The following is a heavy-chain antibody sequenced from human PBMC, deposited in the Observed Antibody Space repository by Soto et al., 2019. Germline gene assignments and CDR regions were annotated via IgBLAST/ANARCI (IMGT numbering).Heavy chain of an antibody. CDR2: INTHNGNT. Sequence: ASVKVSCKASGYTFNTYGISWVRQAPGEGLEWLGWINTHNGNTNYAQNLQGRVFMTADTSTNTAYMELRSLRSDDTAIYYCTREGSAPYYYYAMDAWGQGTTVTVSS. V-gene: IGHV1-18*01. J-gene: IGHJ6*02. CDR3: TREGSAPYYYYAMDA. CDR1: GYTFNTYG. D-gene: IGHD3-10*01.